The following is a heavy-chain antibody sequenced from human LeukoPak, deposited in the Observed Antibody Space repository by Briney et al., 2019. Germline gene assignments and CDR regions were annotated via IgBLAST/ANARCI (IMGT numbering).Heavy chain of an antibody. CDR2: INPNSGDT. D-gene: IGHD2-2*01. V-gene: IGHV1-2*06. J-gene: IGHJ4*02. CDR3: ARDYCSSTSCLFDY. CDR1: GYTFTCYH. Sequence: ASVKVSCRASGYTFTCYHIHWVRQAPGQGLGWMGRINPNSGDTNYAQNFQGRVTMTRDTSINTAYMELSRLRSDDTAVYYCARDYCSSTSCLFDYWGQGTLVTVSS.